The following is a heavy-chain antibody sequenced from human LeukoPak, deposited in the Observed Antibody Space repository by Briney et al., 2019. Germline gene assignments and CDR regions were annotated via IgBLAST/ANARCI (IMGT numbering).Heavy chain of an antibody. CDR2: ISSSGSTI. J-gene: IGHJ4*02. CDR3: ARVGEQWLAPTDFDY. CDR1: GFTFSSYE. Sequence: PGGSLRLSCAASGFTFSSYEMNWVRQAPGKGLEWVSYISSSGSTIYYADSVKGRFTISRDNAKNSLYLQMNSLRAEDTAVYYCARVGEQWLAPTDFDYWGQGTLVTVSS. V-gene: IGHV3-48*03. D-gene: IGHD6-19*01.